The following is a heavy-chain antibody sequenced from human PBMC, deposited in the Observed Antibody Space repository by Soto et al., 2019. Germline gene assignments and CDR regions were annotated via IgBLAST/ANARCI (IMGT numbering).Heavy chain of an antibody. Sequence: GASVKVSCKTSGYTFAAYYIHWIRQAPGQGLEWMGWINPTSGGTVYAQNFQDRVTMTRDTSISTAYMELRRLNSDDTAVYYCARDPDHGEYWGYFFDSWGQGTPVTVSS. CDR3: ARDPDHGEYWGYFFDS. J-gene: IGHJ4*02. V-gene: IGHV1-2*02. CDR1: GYTFAAYY. D-gene: IGHD4-17*01. CDR2: INPTSGGT.